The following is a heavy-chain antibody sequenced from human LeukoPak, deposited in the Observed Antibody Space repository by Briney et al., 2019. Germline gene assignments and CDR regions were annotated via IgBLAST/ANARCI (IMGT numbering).Heavy chain of an antibody. J-gene: IGHJ3*02. CDR2: ISPYNGNT. CDR3: ARDRGLGSSWYDAFDI. CDR1: GYTFTSYG. V-gene: IGHV1-18*01. D-gene: IGHD6-13*01. Sequence: ASVKVSCKASGYTFTSYGISWVRQAPGQGLEWMGWISPYNGNTNYAQKLQGRVTMTTDTSTSTAYMELRSLRSDDTTVYYCARDRGLGSSWYDAFDIWGQGTMVTVSS.